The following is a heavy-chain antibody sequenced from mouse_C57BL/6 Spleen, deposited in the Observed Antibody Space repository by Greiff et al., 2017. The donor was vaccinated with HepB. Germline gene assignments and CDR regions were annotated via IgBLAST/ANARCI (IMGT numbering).Heavy chain of an antibody. CDR1: GYTFTSYW. Sequence: QVQLKQPGAELVRPGSSVKLSCKASGYTFTSYWMDWVKQRPGQGLEWIGNIYPSDSETHYNQKFKDKATLTVDKSSSTAYMQLSSLTSEDSAVYYCARQLRLRHAMDYWGQGTSVTVSS. D-gene: IGHD3-2*02. V-gene: IGHV1-61*01. CDR3: ARQLRLRHAMDY. J-gene: IGHJ4*01. CDR2: IYPSDSET.